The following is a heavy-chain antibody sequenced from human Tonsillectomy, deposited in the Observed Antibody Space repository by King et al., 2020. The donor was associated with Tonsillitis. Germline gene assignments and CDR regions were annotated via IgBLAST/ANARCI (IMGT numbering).Heavy chain of an antibody. Sequence: VQLVESGGGLVQPGGSLRLSCAASGFTFSSDSMNWVRQAPGKGLEWVSYISSSSSTIYYAESVKGRFTISRDNAKNSLYLQMNSLRAEDTAVYYCARDSSSGWGYFDYWGQGTLVTVSS. V-gene: IGHV3-48*01. CDR2: ISSSSSTI. D-gene: IGHD6-6*01. CDR1: GFTFSSDS. J-gene: IGHJ4*02. CDR3: ARDSSSGWGYFDY.